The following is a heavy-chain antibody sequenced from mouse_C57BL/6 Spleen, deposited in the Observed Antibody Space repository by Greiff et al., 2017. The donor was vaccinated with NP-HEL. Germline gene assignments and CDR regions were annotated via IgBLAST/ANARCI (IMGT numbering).Heavy chain of an antibody. V-gene: IGHV14-4*01. Sequence: EVQLQQSGAELVRPGASVKLSCTASGFNIKDDYMHWVKQRPEQGLEWIGWIDPENGDTEYASKFQGKATITADTSSNTAYLQLSSLTSEDTAVYYFTSQTAQATPLAYWGQGTLVTVSA. CDR2: IDPENGDT. CDR3: TSQTAQATPLAY. CDR1: GFNIKDDY. D-gene: IGHD3-2*02. J-gene: IGHJ3*01.